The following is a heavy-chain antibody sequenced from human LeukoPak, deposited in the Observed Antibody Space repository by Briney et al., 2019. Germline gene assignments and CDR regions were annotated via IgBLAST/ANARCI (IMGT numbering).Heavy chain of an antibody. J-gene: IGHJ4*02. D-gene: IGHD5-18*01. CDR3: AKDREQLWLLGYFDY. CDR1: GFTFSSYA. CDR2: ISGSGGST. V-gene: IGHV3-23*01. Sequence: GGSLRLSCAASGFTFSSYAMSWVRQAPGKGLEWVSAISGSGGSTYYADSVKDRFTISRDNSKNTLYLQMNSLRAEDTAVYYCAKDREQLWLLGYFDYWGQGTLVTVSS.